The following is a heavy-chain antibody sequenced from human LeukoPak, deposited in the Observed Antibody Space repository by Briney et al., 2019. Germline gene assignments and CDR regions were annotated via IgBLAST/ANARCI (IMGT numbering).Heavy chain of an antibody. J-gene: IGHJ4*02. D-gene: IGHD6-13*01. CDR3: APFPPRRQLCPN. V-gene: IGHV3-48*01. CDR2: ISSSSSTI. CDR1: GFTFSSYS. Sequence: GGSLRLSCAASGFTFSSYSMNWGRQAPGKGLEWGSYISSSSSTIYYAYSVKGRFTISRDNAKNSLSLQMNSLRPEDTAVYYCAPFPPRRQLCPNWGQGTLVTVSS.